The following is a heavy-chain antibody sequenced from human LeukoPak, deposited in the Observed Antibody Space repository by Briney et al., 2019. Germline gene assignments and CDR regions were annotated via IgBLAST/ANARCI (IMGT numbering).Heavy chain of an antibody. CDR2: ISYDGSNK. D-gene: IGHD6-19*01. CDR3: ARDCLGEVAVSYDAFDI. J-gene: IGHJ3*02. Sequence: GRSLRLSCAASGFTFSSYGMHWVRQAPGKGLEWVAVISYDGSNKYYADSVKGRFTISRDNSKNTLYLQMNSLRAEHTAVYYCARDCLGEVAVSYDAFDIWGQGTMVTVSS. V-gene: IGHV3-30*03. CDR1: GFTFSSYG.